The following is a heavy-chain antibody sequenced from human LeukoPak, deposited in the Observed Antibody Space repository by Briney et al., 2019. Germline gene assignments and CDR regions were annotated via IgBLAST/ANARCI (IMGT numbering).Heavy chain of an antibody. Sequence: PSETLSLTCAVYGGSFSGYYWSWIRQPPGKGLEWIGEINHSGSTNYNPSLKSRVTMSVDTSKNQFSLKLSSVTAADTAVYYCARDLGWLGESNWFDPWGQGTLVTVSS. D-gene: IGHD3-10*01. V-gene: IGHV4-34*01. CDR2: INHSGST. CDR3: ARDLGWLGESNWFDP. J-gene: IGHJ5*02. CDR1: GGSFSGYY.